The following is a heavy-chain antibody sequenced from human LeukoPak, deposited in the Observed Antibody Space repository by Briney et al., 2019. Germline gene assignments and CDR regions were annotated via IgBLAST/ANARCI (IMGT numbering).Heavy chain of an antibody. D-gene: IGHD3-10*01. V-gene: IGHV1-2*02. Sequence: GASVKVSCKASGYTFTGYYMHWVRQAPGQGLEWMGWINPNSGGTNYAQKFQGGVTMTRDTSISTAYMELSRLRSDDTAVYYCARDLWFGELLLFHYYGMDVWGQGTTVTVSS. CDR3: ARDLWFGELLLFHYYGMDV. J-gene: IGHJ6*02. CDR1: GYTFTGYY. CDR2: INPNSGGT.